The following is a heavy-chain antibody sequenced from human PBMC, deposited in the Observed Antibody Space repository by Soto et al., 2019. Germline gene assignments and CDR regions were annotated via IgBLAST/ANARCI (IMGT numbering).Heavy chain of an antibody. Sequence: QVQLVQSGAEVKKLGASVKVSCKASGYTFTSYAMHWVRQAPGQRLEWMGWINAGNGNTKYSQKFQGRVTITRDTSASTAYMELSRLRSEDTAVYYCTRVPGYSIGDLWGRGTLVTVSS. D-gene: IGHD2-21*01. J-gene: IGHJ2*01. CDR2: INAGNGNT. CDR1: GYTFTSYA. V-gene: IGHV1-3*01. CDR3: TRVPGYSIGDL.